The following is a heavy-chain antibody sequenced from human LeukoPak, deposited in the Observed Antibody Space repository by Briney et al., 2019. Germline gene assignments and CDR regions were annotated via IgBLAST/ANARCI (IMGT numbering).Heavy chain of an antibody. V-gene: IGHV3-7*01. CDR2: IKEDGRDM. CDR1: GFTFSSYW. Sequence: GGSLRLSCVASGFTFSSYWMSRVRQAPGEGLEWVANIKEDGRDMYYVDSVKGRFTISRDNAKKSLFLQTNSLRVEDTAVYYCVRGSGSYATFFDYWGQGTLVTVSS. CDR3: VRGSGSYATFFDY. D-gene: IGHD1-26*01. J-gene: IGHJ4*02.